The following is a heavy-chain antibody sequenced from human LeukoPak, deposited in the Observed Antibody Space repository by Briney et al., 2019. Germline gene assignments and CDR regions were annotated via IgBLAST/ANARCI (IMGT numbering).Heavy chain of an antibody. V-gene: IGHV1-2*04. Sequence: ASVKVSCKASGYTFTGYYMHWVRQAPGQGLEWMGWINPNSGGTNYAQKFQGWVTMTRDTSISTAYMELSRLRSDDTAVYYCARGGITGTTRGPTRLNDAFDIWGQGTMVTVSS. D-gene: IGHD1-20*01. CDR3: ARGGITGTTRGPTRLNDAFDI. CDR2: INPNSGGT. CDR1: GYTFTGYY. J-gene: IGHJ3*02.